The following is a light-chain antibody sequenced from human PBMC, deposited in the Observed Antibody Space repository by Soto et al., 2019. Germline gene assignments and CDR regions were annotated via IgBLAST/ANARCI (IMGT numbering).Light chain of an antibody. CDR2: EVS. CDR1: SSDVGGYNY. CDR3: SSYTSSSTPLYV. J-gene: IGLJ1*01. Sequence: TQPSSVSGCPGRTITISCTGTSSDVGGYNYVSWYQQHPGKAPKLMIYEVSNRPSGVSNRFSGSKSGNTASLTISGLQAEDEADYYCSSYTSSSTPLYVFGTGTKVTVL. V-gene: IGLV2-14*01.